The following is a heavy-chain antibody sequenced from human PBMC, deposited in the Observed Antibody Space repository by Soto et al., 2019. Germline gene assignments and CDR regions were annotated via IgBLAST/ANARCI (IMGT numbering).Heavy chain of an antibody. Sequence: WESLKISSRSSGYSFTRYWIGWVRQMPGKGLEWMGIIYPSDSDTRYSPSFQGQVTISADKSISTAYLQWSSLKASDTAMYYCARLDRTTDFDYWGQGRLVPV. CDR1: GYSFTRYW. D-gene: IGHD3-22*01. CDR3: ARLDRTTDFDY. V-gene: IGHV5-51*01. J-gene: IGHJ4*02. CDR2: IYPSDSDT.